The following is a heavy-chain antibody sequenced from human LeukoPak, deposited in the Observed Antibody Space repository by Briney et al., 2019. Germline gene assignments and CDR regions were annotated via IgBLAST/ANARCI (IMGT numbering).Heavy chain of an antibody. CDR1: GFTFSSYT. V-gene: IGHV3-64*01. CDR2: ITTNGGRT. Sequence: GGSLRLSCAASGFTFSSYTMHWVRQAPGKGLEYVSAITTNGGRTYYANSFKGRFTISRGNSKSTLYLQMGSLRTEDMAVYYCARGRLVVTALDYWGQGTLVTVSS. CDR3: ARGRLVVTALDY. J-gene: IGHJ4*02. D-gene: IGHD2-21*02.